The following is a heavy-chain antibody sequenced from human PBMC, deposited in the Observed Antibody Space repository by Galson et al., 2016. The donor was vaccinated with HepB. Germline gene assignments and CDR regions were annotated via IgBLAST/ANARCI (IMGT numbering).Heavy chain of an antibody. D-gene: IGHD3-10*01. CDR2: ISYDGSTK. CDR3: ARDEDDPSYTIDF. J-gene: IGHJ4*02. CDR1: GFTFSSYG. V-gene: IGHV3-30*03. Sequence: SLRLSCAASGFTFSSYGMHWVRQAPGKGLEWVAVISYDGSTKYYADSVKGRFTIFRDNSKNTLYLQMHSLRAEDTAVYYCARDEDDPSYTIDFWGQGTLVSVSS.